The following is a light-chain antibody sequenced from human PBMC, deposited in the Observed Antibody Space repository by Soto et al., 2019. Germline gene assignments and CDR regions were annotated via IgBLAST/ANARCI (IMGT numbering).Light chain of an antibody. CDR1: QSISTW. J-gene: IGKJ2*01. V-gene: IGKV1-5*03. Sequence: DIQMTHSPSTVSASVGDRVTITCRASQSISTWLAWYQQKPGKAPNLLIYKASSLQSGVPSRFSGSGSGTEFTLTSSSLQPADFATYYCQQYNSYPYTFGQGTRLEIK. CDR3: QQYNSYPYT. CDR2: KAS.